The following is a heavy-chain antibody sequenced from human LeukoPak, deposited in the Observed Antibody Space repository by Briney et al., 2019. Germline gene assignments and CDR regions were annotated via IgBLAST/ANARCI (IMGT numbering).Heavy chain of an antibody. D-gene: IGHD3-10*01. CDR2: IWPDGTNK. Sequence: PGRSLRLSCAASGLIFSSYGMHWARQAPGKGLEWVASIWPDGTNKYYGDSVKGRFTISRDNSKNTLYLQMNSLRAEDTAVYYRAGHGGSGSYNRINWFDPWGQGTLVTVSS. V-gene: IGHV3-33*01. J-gene: IGHJ5*02. CDR1: GLIFSSYG. CDR3: AGHGGSGSYNRINWFDP.